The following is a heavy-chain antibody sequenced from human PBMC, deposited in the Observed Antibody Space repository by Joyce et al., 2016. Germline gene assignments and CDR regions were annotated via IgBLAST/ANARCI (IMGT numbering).Heavy chain of an antibody. CDR1: GFTFNTYS. CDR2: ISRSSNTI. Sequence: EVQLVESGGGLVQPGGSLRLSCAASGFTFNTYSMNWVRQVPGKGLEWVSYISRSSNTIYYVDSVKGRFTISRDNAKNSLYLQMNSLRAEDTAVYFCARATSYYFYYYMDVWGKGTTVTVSS. V-gene: IGHV3-48*01. CDR3: ARATSYYFYYYMDV. J-gene: IGHJ6*03.